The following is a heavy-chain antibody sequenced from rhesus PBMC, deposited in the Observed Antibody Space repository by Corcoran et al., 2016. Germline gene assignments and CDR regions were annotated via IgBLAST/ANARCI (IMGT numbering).Heavy chain of an antibody. CDR2: NYGSSGGD. V-gene: IGHV4-93*02. CDR3: ARHFTSSHFDY. D-gene: IGHD6-43*01. CDR1: GGSISSDNR. J-gene: IGHJ4*01. Sequence: QVQLQESGPGLVEPSETLSLTCAVSGGSISSDNRWNGSRQFPGKGLEWVALNYGSSGGDEYNPSLKSRVAISMDTSKNQFSLKLSSVTAADTAVYYCARHFTSSHFDYWGRGVLVTVSS.